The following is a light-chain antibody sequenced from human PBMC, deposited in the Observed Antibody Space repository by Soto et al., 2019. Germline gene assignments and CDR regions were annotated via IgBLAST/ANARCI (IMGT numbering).Light chain of an antibody. CDR2: AAS. V-gene: IGKV1-39*01. Sequence: DIQMTQSPSSLSASVGDRVTITCRASQSINRFLNWYQQKPGKAPKLLIYAASSLQGGVPSRFSGSGSGTDFTLTISSLQPEDFATYYCQQSYSPPPVTFGQGTRLEIK. CDR3: QQSYSPPPVT. J-gene: IGKJ5*01. CDR1: QSINRF.